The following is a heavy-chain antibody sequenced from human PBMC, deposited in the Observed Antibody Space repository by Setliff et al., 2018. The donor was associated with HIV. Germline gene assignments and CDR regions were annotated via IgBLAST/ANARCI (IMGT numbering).Heavy chain of an antibody. CDR2: INAGDDNT. CDR3: ARQGGRGEILRFGESGYYYYMDV. V-gene: IGHV1-3*01. D-gene: IGHD3-10*01. Sequence: ASVKVSCKAFGYTFSTNAIHWVRQAPGQRLEWMGYINAGDDNTRYSEKFQGRVTITRDTSANTAYMELSSLRASDTAMYYCARQGGRGEILRFGESGYYYYMDVWGKGTTVTVSS. CDR1: GYTFSTNA. J-gene: IGHJ6*03.